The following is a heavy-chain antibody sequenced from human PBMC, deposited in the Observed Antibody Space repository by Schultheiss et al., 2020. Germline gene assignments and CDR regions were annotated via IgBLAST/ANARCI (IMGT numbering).Heavy chain of an antibody. Sequence: GGSLRLSCAASGFTFSSYAMSWVRQAPGAGLECVATIKYDASEKYYVGSVRDRFSISRDNARNTVYLQMNSLRVEDTGVYYCTWRNNFEIWGQGALVTVSS. D-gene: IGHD1/OR15-1a*01. CDR3: TWRNNFEI. CDR1: GFTFSSYA. V-gene: IGHV3-7*01. CDR2: IKYDASEK. J-gene: IGHJ4*02.